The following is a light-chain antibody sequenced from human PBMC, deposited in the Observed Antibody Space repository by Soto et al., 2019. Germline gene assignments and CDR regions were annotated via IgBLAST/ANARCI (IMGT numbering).Light chain of an antibody. J-gene: IGLJ2*01. CDR1: SSNIGAGYD. Sequence: QSVLTQPPSVSGAPGQRVTISCTGSSSNIGAGYDVHWYQQLPGTAPKLLIYGNSNRPSGVPDRFSGSKSVTSASLAITGLQAEDEADYYYQSYDSSLSGVFGGGTKLTVL. CDR2: GNS. CDR3: QSYDSSLSGV. V-gene: IGLV1-40*01.